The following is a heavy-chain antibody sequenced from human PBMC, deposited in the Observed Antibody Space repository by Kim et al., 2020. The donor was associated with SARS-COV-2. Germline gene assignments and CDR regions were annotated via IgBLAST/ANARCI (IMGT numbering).Heavy chain of an antibody. CDR3: ARTQGRYPYYGMDV. V-gene: IGHV3-33*01. Sequence: GGSLRLSCAASGFTFSSYGMHWVRQAPGKGLEWVAVIWYDGSNKYYADSVKGRFTISRDNSKNTLYLQMNSLRAEDTAVYYCARTQGRYPYYGMDVWGQGTTVTVSS. CDR2: IWYDGSNK. CDR1: GFTFSSYG. J-gene: IGHJ6*02. D-gene: IGHD3-16*02.